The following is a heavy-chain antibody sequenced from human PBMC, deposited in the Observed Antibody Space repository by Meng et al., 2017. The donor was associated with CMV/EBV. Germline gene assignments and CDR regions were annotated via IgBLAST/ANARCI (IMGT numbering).Heavy chain of an antibody. CDR3: ARGYSSSSVRYSSGWYGSYYYYGTDV. CDR2: INHSGST. D-gene: IGHD6-19*01. J-gene: IGHJ6*02. Sequence: SETLSLTCAVYGGSFSGYYWSWIRQPPGKGLEWIGEINHSGSTNYNPSLKSRVTISVDTSKNQFSLKLSSVTAADTAVYYCARGYSSSSVRYSSGWYGSYYYYGTDVWGQGTTVTVSS. V-gene: IGHV4-34*01. CDR1: GGSFSGYY.